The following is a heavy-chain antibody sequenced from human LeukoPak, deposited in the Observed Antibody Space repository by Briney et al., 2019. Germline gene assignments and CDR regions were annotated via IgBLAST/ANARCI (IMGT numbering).Heavy chain of an antibody. CDR3: ARESCSGGSCYPYFDY. Sequence: GGSLRLSCAASGFTFSSYSMNWVRQAPGKGLEWVSSISSSSSYIYYADSVKGRFTISRDNAKNSLYLQMNSLRAEDTAVYYCARESCSGGSCYPYFDYWGQGTLVTVSS. CDR1: GFTFSSYS. D-gene: IGHD2-15*01. V-gene: IGHV3-21*01. J-gene: IGHJ4*02. CDR2: ISSSSSYI.